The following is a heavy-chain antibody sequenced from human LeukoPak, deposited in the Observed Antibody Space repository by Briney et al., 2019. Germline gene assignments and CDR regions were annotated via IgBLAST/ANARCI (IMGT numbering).Heavy chain of an antibody. CDR3: ARESDAGTGTTSWFDA. CDR1: GYTFTSYY. D-gene: IGHD1-7*01. CDR2: INPSGGST. Sequence: GASVKVSCKASGYTFTSYYMHWVRQAPGQGLEWMGIINPSGGSTSYAQKFQGRVTMTRDMSTSTVYMELSSLRSEDTAVYYCARESDAGTGTTSWFDAWGQGTLVTVSS. J-gene: IGHJ5*02. V-gene: IGHV1-46*01.